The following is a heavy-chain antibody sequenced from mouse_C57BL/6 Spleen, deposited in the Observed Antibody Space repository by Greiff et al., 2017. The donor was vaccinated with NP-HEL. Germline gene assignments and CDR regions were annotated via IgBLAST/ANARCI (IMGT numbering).Heavy chain of an antibody. CDR3: ARFWGYAMDY. V-gene: IGHV1-22*01. J-gene: IGHJ4*01. CDR1: GYTFTDYN. Sequence: VQLKESGPELVKPGASVKMSCKASGYTFTDYNMHWVKQSHGKSLEWIGYINPNNGGTSYNQKFKGKATLTVNKSSSTAYMELRSLTSEDSAVYYCARFWGYAMDYWGQGTSVTVSS. CDR2: INPNNGGT.